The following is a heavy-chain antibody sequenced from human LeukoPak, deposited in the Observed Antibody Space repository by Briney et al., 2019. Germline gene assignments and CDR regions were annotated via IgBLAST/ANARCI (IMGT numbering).Heavy chain of an antibody. J-gene: IGHJ3*02. CDR1: NGSFNGYN. CDR2: INHSGST. D-gene: IGHD5-18*01. CDR3: ASGGIQLWPYDAFDI. Sequence: SETLSLTGAVYNGSFNGYNWRWIRQPPGKGLEWIGEINHSGSTNYNPSLKSRVTISVETSKNQFALKLSSVTAADTAVYYCASGGIQLWPYDAFDIWGQGTMVTVSS. V-gene: IGHV4-34*01.